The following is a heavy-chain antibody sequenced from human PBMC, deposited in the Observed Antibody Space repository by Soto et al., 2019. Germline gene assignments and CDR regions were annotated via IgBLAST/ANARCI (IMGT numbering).Heavy chain of an antibody. CDR2: IRNKFNSDTT. CDR3: IKHIPYHGKDV. Sequence: EVQLVESGGGLVQPGGSLRLSCAASGFTSSDHYMDWVRQATGKGLEWVCRIRNKFNSDTTEYAASVKGRFTVSRDDSKSSVSMQMNILKHEDPAMYYCIKHIPYHGKDVWGQGTTVTVSS. J-gene: IGHJ6*02. D-gene: IGHD2-21*01. V-gene: IGHV3-72*01. CDR1: GFTSSDHY.